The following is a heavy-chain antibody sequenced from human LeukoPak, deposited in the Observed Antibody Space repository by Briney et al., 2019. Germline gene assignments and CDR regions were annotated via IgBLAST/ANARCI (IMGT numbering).Heavy chain of an antibody. Sequence: GGSLRLSCAASGFTFSSYAMSWVRQAPGKGLEWVSAISGSGGSTYYADSVKGRFTIPRDNSKNTLYLQRNSLRAEDTAVYYCAKGSPETRGGLGYWGQGTLVTVSS. J-gene: IGHJ4*02. V-gene: IGHV3-23*01. CDR2: ISGSGGST. D-gene: IGHD3-10*01. CDR1: GFTFSSYA. CDR3: AKGSPETRGGLGY.